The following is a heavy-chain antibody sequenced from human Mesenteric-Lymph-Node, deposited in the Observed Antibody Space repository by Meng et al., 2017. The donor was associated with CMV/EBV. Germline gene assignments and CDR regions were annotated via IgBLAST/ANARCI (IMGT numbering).Heavy chain of an antibody. V-gene: IGHV3-74*01. J-gene: IGHJ6*02. CDR2: TSNDGSTT. CDR1: GFTFRSYW. CDR3: ARDFYYGMDV. Sequence: GESLKISCAASGFTFRSYWVHWVRQAPGEGLVWLSRTSNDGSTTNYADSVRGRFTVSRDKAKTTLYLQMSALRAEDTAVYYCARDFYYGMDVWGPGTTVTVSS.